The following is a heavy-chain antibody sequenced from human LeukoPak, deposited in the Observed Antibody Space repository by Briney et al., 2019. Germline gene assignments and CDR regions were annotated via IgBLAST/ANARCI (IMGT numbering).Heavy chain of an antibody. CDR2: ISSSSSYI. V-gene: IGHV3-21*01. J-gene: IGHJ4*02. D-gene: IGHD3-22*01. Sequence: PGGSLRLSCAASGFTFNSYSMNWVRQAPGKGLEWVSSISSSSSYIYYADSVEGRFTISRDNAKNSLYLQMNSLRAEDTAVYYCAREARDYYDSSGCYYMIDYWGQGTLVTVSS. CDR1: GFTFNSYS. CDR3: AREARDYYDSSGCYYMIDY.